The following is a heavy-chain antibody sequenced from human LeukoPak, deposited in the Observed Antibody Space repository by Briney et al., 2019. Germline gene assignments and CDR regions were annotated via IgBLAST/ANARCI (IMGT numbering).Heavy chain of an antibody. CDR2: IYHSGST. Sequence: SETLSLTCTVSGYSISSGYYWGWIRQPPGKGLEWIGSIYHSGSTYYNPSLKSRVTISVDTSKDQFSLKLSSVTAADTAVYYCARADCSGGSCYTGGFDYWGQGTLVTVSS. CDR3: ARADCSGGSCYTGGFDY. J-gene: IGHJ4*02. V-gene: IGHV4-38-2*02. D-gene: IGHD2-15*01. CDR1: GYSISSGYY.